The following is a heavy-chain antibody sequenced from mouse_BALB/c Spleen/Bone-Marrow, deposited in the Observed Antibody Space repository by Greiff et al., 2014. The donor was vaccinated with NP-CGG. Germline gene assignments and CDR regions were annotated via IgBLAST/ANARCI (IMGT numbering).Heavy chain of an antibody. D-gene: IGHD2-1*01. CDR1: GYSFTTYW. CDR3: AREKVYYGSSWFAY. CDR2: IHPSDSET. Sequence: VQVVESGTEVVRPGASVKLSCKASGYSFTTYWMNWVKQRPGQGLEWIGMIHPSDSETRLNQKFKDKATLTVDKSSSTAYMQLNSPTSEDSAVYYCAREKVYYGSSWFAYWGQGTLVTVSA. V-gene: IGHV1-61*01. J-gene: IGHJ3*01.